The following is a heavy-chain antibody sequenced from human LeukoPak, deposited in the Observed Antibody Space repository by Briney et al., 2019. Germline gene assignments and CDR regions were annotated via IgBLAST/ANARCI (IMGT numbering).Heavy chain of an antibody. V-gene: IGHV4-4*07. J-gene: IGHJ4*02. CDR2: IYTSGST. CDR1: GGSISSYY. D-gene: IGHD6-6*01. CDR3: ARVAWGSSSSPFDY. Sequence: SETLSLTCTVSGGSISSYYWSWIRQPAGKGLEWIGRIYTSGSTNYNPSLKSRVTMSVDTSKNQFSLKLSSVTAADTAVYYCARVAWGSSSSPFDYWGQGTLVTVSS.